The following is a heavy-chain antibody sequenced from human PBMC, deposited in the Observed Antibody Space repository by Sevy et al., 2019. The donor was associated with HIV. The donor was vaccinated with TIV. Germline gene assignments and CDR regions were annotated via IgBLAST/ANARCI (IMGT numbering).Heavy chain of an antibody. D-gene: IGHD1-1*01. CDR1: GYTITRYY. J-gene: IGHJ4*02. CDR3: ASYTTGSRGDY. CDR2: INPSDGGT. Sequence: ASVKVSCKASGYTITRYYMHWVRQAPGQGPEWMGIINPSDGGTIYAQKFQGRVTLTRDTSTSTVYMELSSLRSDDTAVYYCASYTTGSRGDYWGQRTLVTVSS. V-gene: IGHV1-46*01.